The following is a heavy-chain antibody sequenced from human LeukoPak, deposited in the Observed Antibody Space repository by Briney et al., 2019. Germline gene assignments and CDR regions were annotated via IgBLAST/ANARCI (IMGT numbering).Heavy chain of an antibody. Sequence: SSETLSLTCNVSGGSISSYYWSWIRQPPGKGLEWIGYIYYSGSTNYNPSLKSRVTISIDTSQNQFSLRLRSVTAADTAVYYCARGGSSGWLDYWGQGTLVTVSS. CDR1: GGSISSYY. CDR3: ARGGSSGWLDY. J-gene: IGHJ4*02. D-gene: IGHD6-19*01. V-gene: IGHV4-59*01. CDR2: IYYSGST.